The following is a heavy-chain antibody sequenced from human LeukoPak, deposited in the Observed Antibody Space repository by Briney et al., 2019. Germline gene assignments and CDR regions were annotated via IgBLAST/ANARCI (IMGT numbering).Heavy chain of an antibody. V-gene: IGHV3-21*01. J-gene: IGHJ4*02. CDR1: GFTFSSYS. D-gene: IGHD6-19*01. CDR2: ISSSSSYI. CDR3: VRGGYRYSSGKFDY. Sequence: NAGGSLRLSCAASGFTFSSYSMNWVRQAPGKGLEWVSSISSSSSYIYYADSVRGRFTISRDNAKNSLYLQMNSLRAEDTAVYYCVRGGYRYSSGKFDYWGQGTLVTVSS.